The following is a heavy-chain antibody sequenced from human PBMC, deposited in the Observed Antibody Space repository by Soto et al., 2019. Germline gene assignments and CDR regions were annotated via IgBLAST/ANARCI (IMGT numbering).Heavy chain of an antibody. D-gene: IGHD6-13*01. CDR1: GGSISNDY. CDR3: ARGRHCTSARCFGYPSIWFDT. V-gene: IGHV4-59*07. CDR2: IYYSGST. J-gene: IGHJ5*02. Sequence: SDTLYLTCAVSGGSISNDYGSWIRQTPGKGLEWVGLIYYSGSTKYNPALKSRVSISVDTSRTEFSLRLNSVTAADTAVYYCARGRHCTSARCFGYPSIWFDTWGQGTLVTVSS.